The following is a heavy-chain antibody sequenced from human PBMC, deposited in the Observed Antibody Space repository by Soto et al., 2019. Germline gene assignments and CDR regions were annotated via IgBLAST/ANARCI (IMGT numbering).Heavy chain of an antibody. V-gene: IGHV1-18*01. CDR1: GYTFTSYG. CDR3: ARDQLGYDLNYYYYYGMDV. Sequence: GASVKVSCKASGYTFTSYGISWVRQAPGQGLEWMGWISAYNGNTSYAQKLQGRVTMTTDTSTSTAYMELRSLRSDDTAVYYCARDQLGYDLNYYYYYGMDVWGQGTTVTVSS. CDR2: ISAYNGNT. D-gene: IGHD5-12*01. J-gene: IGHJ6*02.